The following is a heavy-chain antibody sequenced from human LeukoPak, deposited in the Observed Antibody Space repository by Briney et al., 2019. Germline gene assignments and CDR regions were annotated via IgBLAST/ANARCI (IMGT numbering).Heavy chain of an antibody. Sequence: GGSLRLSCAASGFTFSSYAMSWVRQAPGKGLEWVSSISSSSSYIYYADSVKGRFTISRDNAKNSLYLQMNSLRAEDTAVYYCARYPGDTVMVDYWGQGTLVTVSS. J-gene: IGHJ4*02. V-gene: IGHV3-21*01. D-gene: IGHD5-18*01. CDR1: GFTFSSYA. CDR3: ARYPGDTVMVDY. CDR2: ISSSSSYI.